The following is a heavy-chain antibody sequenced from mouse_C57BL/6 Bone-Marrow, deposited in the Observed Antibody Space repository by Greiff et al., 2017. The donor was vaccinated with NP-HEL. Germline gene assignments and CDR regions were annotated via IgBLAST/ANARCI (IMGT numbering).Heavy chain of an antibody. CDR3: VRQCYEGYYLDY. CDR2: IRSKSNNYAT. D-gene: IGHD2-3*01. CDR1: GFSFNTYA. Sequence: EAGGGLVQPKGSLKLSCAASGFSFNTYAMNWVRQAPGKGLEWVARIRSKSNNYATYYADSLKDRFTISRDDSESILYLQMNNLKTEDTSMYYCVRQCYEGYYLDYWGQGTTLTVSS. J-gene: IGHJ2*01. V-gene: IGHV10-1*01.